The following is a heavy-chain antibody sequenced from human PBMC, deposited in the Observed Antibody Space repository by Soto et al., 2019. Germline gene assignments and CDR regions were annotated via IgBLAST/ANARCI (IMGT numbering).Heavy chain of an antibody. D-gene: IGHD1-26*01. CDR3: AKDEGVGGTLGLFDY. V-gene: IGHV3-30*18. J-gene: IGHJ4*02. CDR1: GFDFTYYA. Sequence: QVQLVESGGGAVQPGESLRLSCVASGFDFTYYAMHWVRRAPGKGLESVAVMSSDGSKIHHTDSVKGRFTISRDNSKNTLYLQMNSLRKEETAVYFCAKDEGVGGTLGLFDYWGQGTLVSVSS. CDR2: MSSDGSKI.